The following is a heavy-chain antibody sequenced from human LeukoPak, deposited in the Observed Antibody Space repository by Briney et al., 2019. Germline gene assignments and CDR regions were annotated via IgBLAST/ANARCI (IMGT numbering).Heavy chain of an antibody. CDR1: GYSFTTYW. CDR3: ARREGHCSSTSCYTNWFDP. Sequence: GESLQISCQVSGYSFTTYWIAWVRQMPGKGLEWMGIVYPGDSDTRYSPSFQGQVSISADKSVSTAYLQWSSLKASDTAMYYCARREGHCSSTSCYTNWFDPWGQGTLVTVSS. CDR2: VYPGDSDT. J-gene: IGHJ5*02. V-gene: IGHV5-51*01. D-gene: IGHD2-2*02.